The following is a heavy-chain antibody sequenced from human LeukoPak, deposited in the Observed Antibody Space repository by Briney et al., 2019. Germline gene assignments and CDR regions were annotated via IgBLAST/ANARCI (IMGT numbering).Heavy chain of an antibody. CDR2: TYYRSTWYN. Sequence: SQTLSLTCAISGDSVSSNSVTWNWIRQAPSRGLEWLGRTYYRSTWYNDYAVSVRGRITVNPDTSKNQFSLHLNSVTPEDTAVYYCARRLTQYDCFDPWGQGILVTVSS. CDR3: ARRLTQYDCFDP. D-gene: IGHD2-2*01. CDR1: GDSVSSNSVT. V-gene: IGHV6-1*01. J-gene: IGHJ5*02.